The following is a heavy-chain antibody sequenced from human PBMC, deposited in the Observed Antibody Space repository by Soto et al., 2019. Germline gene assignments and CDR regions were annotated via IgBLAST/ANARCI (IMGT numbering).Heavy chain of an antibody. J-gene: IGHJ4*02. CDR3: ARGYCTGGSCYRPGFDY. V-gene: IGHV4-59*01. CDR2: ISYGGSP. CDR1: GGPINNYY. D-gene: IGHD2-15*01. Sequence: PSETLSLTCTVSGGPINNYYWSWIRQPPGKGLEWIGYISYGGSPNYSPSLKSRVTISADTSKNQVSLKVNSVTAADTAVYYCARGYCTGGSCYRPGFDYWGQGTLVT.